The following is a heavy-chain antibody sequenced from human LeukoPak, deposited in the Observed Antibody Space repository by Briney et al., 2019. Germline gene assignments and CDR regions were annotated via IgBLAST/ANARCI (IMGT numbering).Heavy chain of an antibody. CDR1: GYTLGSYW. Sequence: SGESLKISCKGSGYTLGSYWIGWVRQMPGKGLEWVGIIYPDDSDTRYSPSFQGQVTISLDRSINTAYLQWSSLKASDTAIYYCASPQAAYCGGDCYSPWGQGTMVTVSS. V-gene: IGHV5-51*01. CDR2: IYPDDSDT. CDR3: ASPQAAYCGGDCYSP. D-gene: IGHD2-21*02. J-gene: IGHJ3*01.